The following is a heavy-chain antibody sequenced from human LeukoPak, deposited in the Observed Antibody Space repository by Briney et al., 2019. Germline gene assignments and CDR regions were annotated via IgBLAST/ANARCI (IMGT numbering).Heavy chain of an antibody. V-gene: IGHV3-30-3*01. J-gene: IGHJ1*01. CDR1: GFTFSSYA. D-gene: IGHD5-24*01. Sequence: PGRSLRLSCAASGFTFSSYAMHWVRQAPGKGLEWVAFISYDGSNKYYADSVKGRFTISRDNSKNTLYLQMNSLRAEDTAVYYCARDSGEMATITEYFQHWGQGTLVTVSS. CDR3: ARDSGEMATITEYFQH. CDR2: ISYDGSNK.